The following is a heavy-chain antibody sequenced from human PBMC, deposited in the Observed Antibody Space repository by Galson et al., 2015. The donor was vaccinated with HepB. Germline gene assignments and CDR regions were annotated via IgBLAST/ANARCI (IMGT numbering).Heavy chain of an antibody. D-gene: IGHD6-19*01. V-gene: IGHV3-30*19. J-gene: IGHJ4*02. CDR1: GFTFSSYS. Sequence: SLRLSCAVSGFTFSSYSMNWVRQAPGKGLEWVAVISYDGSNKYYADSVKGRFTISRDNSKNTLYLQMNSLRAEDTAVYYCARDRYSSGWYYFDYWGQGTLVTVSS. CDR2: ISYDGSNK. CDR3: ARDRYSSGWYYFDY.